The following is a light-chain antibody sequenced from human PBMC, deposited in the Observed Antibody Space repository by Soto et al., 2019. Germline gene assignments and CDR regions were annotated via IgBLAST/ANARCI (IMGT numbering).Light chain of an antibody. J-gene: IGLJ3*02. Sequence: QSVLTQPPSASGTPGQSVTISCSGSSPNIGSNTVNWYQQLPGAAPQLLICLNDQRPSGVPDRFSGSKSGTSAPLAISGLQSEDEADYYCATWDDSLYGWVFGGGTKLTVL. CDR1: SPNIGSNT. CDR2: LND. V-gene: IGLV1-44*01. CDR3: ATWDDSLYGWV.